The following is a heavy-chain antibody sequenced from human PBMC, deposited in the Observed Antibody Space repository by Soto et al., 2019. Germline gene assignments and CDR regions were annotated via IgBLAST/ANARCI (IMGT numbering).Heavy chain of an antibody. CDR3: ARDSRSIIMVRGVITGMVDYFDY. CDR2: IYYSGST. Sequence: PSETLSLTCTVSGGSISTYYWSWIRQPPGKGLEWIGYIYYSGSTNYNPSLKSRVTISVDTSKNQFSLKLSSVTAADTAVYYCARDSRSIIMVRGVITGMVDYFDYWGQGTLVTVSS. J-gene: IGHJ4*02. D-gene: IGHD3-10*01. V-gene: IGHV4-59*01. CDR1: GGSISTYY.